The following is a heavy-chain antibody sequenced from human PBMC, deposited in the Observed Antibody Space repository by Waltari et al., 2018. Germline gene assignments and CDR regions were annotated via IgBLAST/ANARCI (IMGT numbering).Heavy chain of an antibody. V-gene: IGHV3-74*01. CDR2: INSDGSST. Sequence: EVQLVESGGGLVQPGGSLRLSCAASGFTFSSHWMYWVRQSPGKGRVWVSGINSDGSSTSYAASVKGRVTISRDNAKNTLYLQMNSLRAEDTAVYYCVRDSSGTYWGQGTQVTVSS. J-gene: IGHJ4*02. CDR1: GFTFSSHW. CDR3: VRDSSGTY. D-gene: IGHD3-22*01.